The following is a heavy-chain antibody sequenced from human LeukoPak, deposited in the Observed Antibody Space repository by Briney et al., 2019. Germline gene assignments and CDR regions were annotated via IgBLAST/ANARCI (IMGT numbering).Heavy chain of an antibody. CDR1: GGTLSSYA. CDR3: ARANTIVGAFFDY. D-gene: IGHD1-26*01. Sequence: ASVKVSCKASGGTLSSYAISWVRQAPGQGLEWMGRIIPIFGTANYAQKFQGRVTITTDESTSTAYMELSSLRSEDTAVYYCARANTIVGAFFDYWGQGTLVTVSS. J-gene: IGHJ4*02. CDR2: IIPIFGTA. V-gene: IGHV1-69*05.